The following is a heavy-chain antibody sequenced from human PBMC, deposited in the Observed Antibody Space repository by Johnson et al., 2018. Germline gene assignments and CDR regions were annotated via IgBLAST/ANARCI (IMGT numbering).Heavy chain of an antibody. V-gene: IGHV5-51*01. CDR2: IYPGDSDT. CDR1: GYSFTIYW. J-gene: IGHJ3*02. Sequence: EVQLGESGAEVKKPGESLKISCKASGYSFTIYWIGWVRQMPGKGLAWMGIIYPGDSDTRYNPSFQGQVTTSADKSISPPSLPWSSLTASDTALYYCARQSSEAFDIWGQGTMVTVSS. CDR3: ARQSSEAFDI.